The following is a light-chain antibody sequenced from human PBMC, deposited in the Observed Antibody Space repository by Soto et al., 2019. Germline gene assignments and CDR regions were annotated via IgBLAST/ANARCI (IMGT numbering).Light chain of an antibody. CDR2: EVS. J-gene: IGLJ3*02. V-gene: IGLV2-8*01. CDR1: SSDVGDYNY. CDR3: SSYAGNNSWV. Sequence: QSVLTQPPSASGSPEQSVTISCTGTSSDVGDYNYVSWYQQHPGKAPKLMIFEVSKRPSGVPDRFSGSKSGNTASLTVSGLQAEDEADYYCSSYAGNNSWVFGGGTKLTVL.